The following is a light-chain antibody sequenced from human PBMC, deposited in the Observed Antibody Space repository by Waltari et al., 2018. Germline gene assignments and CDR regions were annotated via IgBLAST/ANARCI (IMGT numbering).Light chain of an antibody. CDR1: QSINNW. CDR2: KAS. Sequence: DIQMTQSPSTLSASVGDRVTITCRASQSINNWLAWYQQKPGKAPKVLIYKASSLESGVPSRFSGSVSGTKFTLTISSLQPDDFATYYCQQYQHYPLTFGQGTKVEIK. CDR3: QQYQHYPLT. J-gene: IGKJ1*01. V-gene: IGKV1-5*03.